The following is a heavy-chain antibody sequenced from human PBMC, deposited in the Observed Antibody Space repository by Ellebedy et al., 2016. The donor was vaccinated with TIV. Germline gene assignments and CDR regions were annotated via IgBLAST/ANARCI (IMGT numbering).Heavy chain of an antibody. CDR3: ARDKGGGWFAP. D-gene: IGHD3-16*01. J-gene: IGHJ5*02. Sequence: GGSLRLYXAASGFTFSSYWMTWVRQAPGKGLEWVASVNPDGSYKYYVDSVQGRFAISRDNTKNSLFLQINSLTAEDTAVYYCARDKGGGWFAPWGQGTLVTVS. CDR2: VNPDGSYK. CDR1: GFTFSSYW. V-gene: IGHV3-7*01.